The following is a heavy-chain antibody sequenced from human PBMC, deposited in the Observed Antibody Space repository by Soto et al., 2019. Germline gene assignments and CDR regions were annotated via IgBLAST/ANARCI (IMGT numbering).Heavy chain of an antibody. CDR3: ARVYYFDY. CDR1: GFTFSNYA. CDR2: ISYDGSNK. V-gene: IGHV3-30-3*01. Sequence: QVQLVESGGDVVQPGGSLRLSCAASGFTFSNYAMHWVRQAPGKGLEWVAVISYDGSNKYYADSVQGRFTISRDNSKNALYLQMNSLIAEDTAVYYCARVYYFDYWGQGTLVSVSS. J-gene: IGHJ4*02.